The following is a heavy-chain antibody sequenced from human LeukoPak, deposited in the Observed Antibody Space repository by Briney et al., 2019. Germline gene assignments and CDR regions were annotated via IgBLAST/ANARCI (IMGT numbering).Heavy chain of an antibody. CDR1: GFTFRSYL. CDR2: VAASGDGT. D-gene: IGHD3-16*01. V-gene: IGHV3-23*01. J-gene: IGHJ4*02. CDR3: ARAHVLRPFDS. Sequence: GGSLRLSCAASGFTFRSYLFSWLRQPPGKGLEWVSAVAASGDGTYYADSVKGRFTISRDNSKNTLYLQMNSLGAEDTAVYYCARAHVLRPFDSWGQGTLVTVSS.